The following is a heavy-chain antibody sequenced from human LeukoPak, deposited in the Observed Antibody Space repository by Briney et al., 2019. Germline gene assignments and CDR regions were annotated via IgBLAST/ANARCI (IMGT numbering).Heavy chain of an antibody. CDR3: ARDPASIPAAPDY. V-gene: IGHV1-18*01. CDR2: ISAYNGNT. J-gene: IGHJ4*02. Sequence: GWISAYNGNTNYAQKLQGRVTMTTDTSTSTAYMELRSLRSDDTAVYYCARDPASIPAAPDYWGQGTLVTVSS. D-gene: IGHD2-2*01.